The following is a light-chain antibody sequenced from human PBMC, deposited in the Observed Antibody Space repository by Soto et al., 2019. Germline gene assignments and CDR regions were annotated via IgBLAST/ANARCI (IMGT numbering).Light chain of an antibody. J-gene: IGKJ4*01. CDR2: AIS. CDR1: ESVTDN. V-gene: IGKV3D-15*01. Sequence: EIVLTQSPGTLSLSPGERATLSCRSSESVTDNQLAWYQQKPGQGPRLLIYAISTRATGVPDRFSGSGSGTDFTLTISSLQSEDFAVYYCQQYNHWPPLTFGGGTKVDIK. CDR3: QQYNHWPPLT.